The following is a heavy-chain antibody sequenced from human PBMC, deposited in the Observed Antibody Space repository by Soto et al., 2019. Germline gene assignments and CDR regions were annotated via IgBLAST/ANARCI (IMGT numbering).Heavy chain of an antibody. CDR3: ALIAVRTLYNGLDV. Sequence: DVQLVESGGGLVQPGGSLRLSCAASGFTFGGYWMSWVRQAPGKGLEWVANIHQEGTEKYYVDSVKGRFTISRHNAKDSLYLQMNRMRADDTAVYYCALIAVRTLYNGLDVWGQGTTVTVFS. CDR1: GFTFGGYW. V-gene: IGHV3-7*01. D-gene: IGHD3-10*02. CDR2: IHQEGTEK. J-gene: IGHJ6*02.